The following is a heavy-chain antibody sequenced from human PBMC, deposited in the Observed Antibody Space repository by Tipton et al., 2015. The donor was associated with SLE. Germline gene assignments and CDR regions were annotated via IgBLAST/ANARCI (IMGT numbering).Heavy chain of an antibody. CDR3: ARVSWEYSSGQEPYFDY. CDR2: INSDGSST. V-gene: IGHV3-74*01. CDR1: GFTFSSYW. J-gene: IGHJ4*02. D-gene: IGHD6-19*01. Sequence: GSLRLSCAASGFTFSSYWMHWVRQAPGKGLAWVSRINSDGSSTSYADSVKGRFTISRDNAKNTPYLQMNSLRAEDTAVYYCARVSWEYSSGQEPYFDYWGQGTLVTVSS.